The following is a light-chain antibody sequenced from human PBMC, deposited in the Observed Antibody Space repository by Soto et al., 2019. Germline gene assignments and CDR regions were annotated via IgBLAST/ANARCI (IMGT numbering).Light chain of an antibody. CDR2: YNT. CDR1: EIGSKS. J-gene: IGLJ2*01. Sequence: SYELTQPPSVSVAPGETARIACGGNEIGSKSGHWYQQKPGQAPVLVIYYNTGRPSGIPERISASNSGNTATLTFSRVEARDEADYYCQVWDSGSEHVVFGGGTKLTVL. V-gene: IGLV3-21*04. CDR3: QVWDSGSEHVV.